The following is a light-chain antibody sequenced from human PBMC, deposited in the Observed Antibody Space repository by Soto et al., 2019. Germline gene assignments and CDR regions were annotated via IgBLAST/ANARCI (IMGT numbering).Light chain of an antibody. Sequence: QSALTQPASVSGSPGQSITISCTGTSSDVGAYNSVSWYQQHPGKAPKLIIYDVSYRPSGVSNRFSGSKSGNTASLTISGLQAEDEADYYCSSYPSIEPPVFGTGTKLTVL. CDR3: SSYPSIEPPV. J-gene: IGLJ1*01. V-gene: IGLV2-14*01. CDR2: DVS. CDR1: SSDVGAYNS.